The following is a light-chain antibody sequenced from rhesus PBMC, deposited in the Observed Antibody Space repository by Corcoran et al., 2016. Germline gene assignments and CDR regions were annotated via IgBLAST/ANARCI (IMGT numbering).Light chain of an antibody. J-gene: IGKJ4*01. CDR1: QAISNY. V-gene: IGKV1S14*01. Sequence: DIQMTQSPSSLSASVGDTVTITCRASQAISNYLAWYQQKPGKVPKPLIYYASNLESGCPSRFSGSGFGTYLAITVSILKPEDFAIYYCPQHNNYPFTFGGGTKVEIQ. CDR3: PQHNNYPFT. CDR2: YAS.